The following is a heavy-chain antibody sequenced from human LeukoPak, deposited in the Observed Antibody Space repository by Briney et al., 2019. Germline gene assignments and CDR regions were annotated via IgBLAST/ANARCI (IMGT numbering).Heavy chain of an antibody. CDR1: GGSISSYY. D-gene: IGHD6-13*01. Sequence: SETLSLTCTVSGGSISSYYWSWIRQPPGKGLEWIGYIYYSGSTNYNPSLKSRVTISVDTSKNQCSLKLSSVTAADTAVYYCARTSGIAADFDYWGQGTLVTVSS. V-gene: IGHV4-59*01. CDR2: IYYSGST. J-gene: IGHJ4*02. CDR3: ARTSGIAADFDY.